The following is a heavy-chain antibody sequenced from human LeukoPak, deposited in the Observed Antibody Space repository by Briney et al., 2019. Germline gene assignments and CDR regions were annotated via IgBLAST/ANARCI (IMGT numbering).Heavy chain of an antibody. CDR3: ARQIGVSIDY. CDR1: GFTFSSYG. V-gene: IGHV3-30*02. Sequence: PGGSLRLSCAASGFTFSSYGMHWVRQAPGKGLEWVTFIRFDGSNKYYADSVKGRFTISRDNSKNTLYLQMSSLRPEDTAVYYCARQIGVSIDYWGQGTLVTVSS. CDR2: IRFDGSNK. J-gene: IGHJ4*02. D-gene: IGHD5/OR15-5a*01.